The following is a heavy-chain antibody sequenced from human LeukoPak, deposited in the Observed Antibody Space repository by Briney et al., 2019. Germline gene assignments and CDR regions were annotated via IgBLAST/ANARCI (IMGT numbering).Heavy chain of an antibody. CDR2: ISSSSSYI. CDR3: ANDPCRNWKSGCSV. V-gene: IGHV3-21*01. CDR1: GFTFNTHE. Sequence: GGSLRLSCAASGFTFNTHEMNWVRQAPGKGLEWVSSISSSSSYIYYADSVKGRFTISRDNAKNSLYLQMNSLRAEDTAVYYCANDPCRNWKSGCSVWGQGTLVTVSS. J-gene: IGHJ4*02. D-gene: IGHD6-19*01.